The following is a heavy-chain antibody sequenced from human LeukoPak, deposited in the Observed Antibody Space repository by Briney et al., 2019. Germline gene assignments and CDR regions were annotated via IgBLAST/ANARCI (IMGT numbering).Heavy chain of an antibody. CDR2: IGSDGSKK. CDR1: GFIFIAHP. J-gene: IGHJ4*02. V-gene: IGHV3-30*04. D-gene: IGHD5/OR15-5a*01. CDR3: ARQMTSTRLFHL. Sequence: PGGSLRLSFVASGFIFIAHPLHWVRQSPDKGLEWVALIGSDGSKKYYADSVRGRFTVPRENSNNTLFLQMNTLRADDTAVYFCARQMTSTRLFHLCGQGTLVTVSS.